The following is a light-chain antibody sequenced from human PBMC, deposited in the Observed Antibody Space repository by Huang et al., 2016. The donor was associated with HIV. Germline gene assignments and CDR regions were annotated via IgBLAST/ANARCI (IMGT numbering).Light chain of an antibody. CDR2: AAS. V-gene: IGKV1-39*01. CDR3: QQSYSTLRYT. Sequence: DIQMTQSPSSLSASVGDRVTITCRASQSISSYLNWYQQKPGKAPKLLIYAASILQSGVPSMFSGSGSGTDCTLTISSLQPEDFATYYCQQSYSTLRYTFGQGTKLEIK. CDR1: QSISSY. J-gene: IGKJ2*01.